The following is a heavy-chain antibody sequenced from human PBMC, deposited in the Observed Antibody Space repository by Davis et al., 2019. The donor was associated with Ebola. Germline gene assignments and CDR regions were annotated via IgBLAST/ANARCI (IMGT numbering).Heavy chain of an antibody. CDR3: ARAGNWRCSSTSCLAHYYMDV. Sequence: PSETLSLTCAVYGGSFSGYYWSWIRQPPGQGLEWIGEIYHSGSTNYNPSLKSRVTISVDTSKNQFSLKLSSVTAADTAVYYCARAGNWRCSSTSCLAHYYMDVWGKGTTVTVSS. D-gene: IGHD2-2*01. CDR2: IYHSGST. CDR1: GGSFSGYY. J-gene: IGHJ6*03. V-gene: IGHV4-34*01.